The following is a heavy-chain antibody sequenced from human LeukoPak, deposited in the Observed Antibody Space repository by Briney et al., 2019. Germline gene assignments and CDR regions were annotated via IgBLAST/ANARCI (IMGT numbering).Heavy chain of an antibody. CDR2: IYYSGST. J-gene: IGHJ4*02. D-gene: IGHD6-13*01. CDR1: GGSISSYY. Sequence: SETLSLTCTVSGGSISSYYWSWIRQPPGKGLEWIGYIYYSGSTSYNPSLKSRVTISVDTSKNQFSLKLSSVTAADTAVYYCWGQGSWYEDYWGQGTLVTVSS. CDR3: WGQGSWYEDY. V-gene: IGHV4-59*08.